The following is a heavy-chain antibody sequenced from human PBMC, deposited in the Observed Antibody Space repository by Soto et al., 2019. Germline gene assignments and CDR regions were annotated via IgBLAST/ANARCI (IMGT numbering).Heavy chain of an antibody. CDR3: ARHIAVTGTRGVDY. Sequence: QVQLQESGPGLVKPSGTLSLTCAVSGGSISSSNWWSWVRQPPGKGLEWIGEIYHSGTANYTPSLKSRVTISMDKSNTRISLDLSSVTAAASAVYFCARHIAVTGTRGVDYWGQGTLVTVSS. D-gene: IGHD6-19*01. CDR2: IYHSGTA. J-gene: IGHJ4*02. CDR1: GGSISSSNW. V-gene: IGHV4-4*02.